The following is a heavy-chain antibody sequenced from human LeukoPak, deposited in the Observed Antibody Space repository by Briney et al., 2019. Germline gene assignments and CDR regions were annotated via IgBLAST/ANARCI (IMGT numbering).Heavy chain of an antibody. D-gene: IGHD6-13*01. CDR3: ARLGYTSNWYKIDY. CDR1: GGSISSYH. J-gene: IGHJ4*02. V-gene: IGHV4-59*08. CDR2: IYSSGST. Sequence: SESLSLTCTVSGGSISSYHWSWIRQPPGKGLEWIGYIYSSGSTNYNPSLESRVTISVDTSKNQLSLKLSSVTAADTAVYYCARLGYTSNWYKIDYWGQGTLVTVSS.